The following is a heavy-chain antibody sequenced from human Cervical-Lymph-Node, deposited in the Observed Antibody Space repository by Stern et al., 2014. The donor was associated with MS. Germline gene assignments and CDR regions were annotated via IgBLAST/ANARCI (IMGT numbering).Heavy chain of an antibody. Sequence: QVTLRESGPTLVKPTQTLTLTCTFSGFSLSTSGVGVGWIRQPPGKALEWLALLYWDDDKRYSPSLKSRLTITKDTSKNQVVLTMTNMDPVDTATYYCAHGAAVACSRYYYYYGMDVWGQGTTVTVSS. CDR2: LYWDDDK. D-gene: IGHD6-19*01. CDR1: GFSLSTSGVG. V-gene: IGHV2-5*02. CDR3: AHGAAVACSRYYYYYGMDV. J-gene: IGHJ6*02.